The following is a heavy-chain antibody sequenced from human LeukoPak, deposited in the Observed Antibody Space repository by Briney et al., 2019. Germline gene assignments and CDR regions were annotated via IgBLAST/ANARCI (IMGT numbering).Heavy chain of an antibody. J-gene: IGHJ5*02. CDR2: INPNSGGT. CDR3: ARVKTVTTKCDP. D-gene: IGHD4-17*01. V-gene: IGHV1-2*02. Sequence: ASVKVSCKASGYTFTGYYMHWVRQAPGQGLEWMGWINPNSGGTNYAQKFQGRVTMTRDTSISTAYMELSRLRSDDTAVYYCARVKTVTTKCDPWGQGTLVTVSS. CDR1: GYTFTGYY.